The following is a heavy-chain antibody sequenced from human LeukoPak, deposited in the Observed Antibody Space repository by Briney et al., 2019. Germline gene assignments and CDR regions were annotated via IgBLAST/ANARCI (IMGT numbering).Heavy chain of an antibody. CDR2: IKQDGSEK. Sequence: GGSLRLSCAASGFTFSSYEMNWVRQAPGKGLEWVANIKQDGSEKKYVDSVKGRFTISRDNAKNSLYLQMNSLRAEDTAVYYCARDFYDILTGYYKGLDYWGQGTLVTVSS. D-gene: IGHD3-9*01. J-gene: IGHJ4*02. CDR3: ARDFYDILTGYYKGLDY. V-gene: IGHV3-7*01. CDR1: GFTFSSYE.